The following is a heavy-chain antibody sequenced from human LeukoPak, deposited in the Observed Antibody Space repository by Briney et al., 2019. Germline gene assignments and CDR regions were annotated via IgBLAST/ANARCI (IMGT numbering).Heavy chain of an antibody. Sequence: SETLSLTCAVSGHSISRGGYSWSWIRQPPGKGLEWIGYIYYSGSTYYNPSLKSRLTLSVDTSKNQFSLNLSSVTAADTAVYYCARDGRYCSGGVCYWGAFDIWGQGTMVTVSS. CDR3: ARDGRYCSGGVCYWGAFDI. J-gene: IGHJ3*02. V-gene: IGHV4-30-4*07. CDR2: IYYSGST. CDR1: GHSISRGGYS. D-gene: IGHD2-15*01.